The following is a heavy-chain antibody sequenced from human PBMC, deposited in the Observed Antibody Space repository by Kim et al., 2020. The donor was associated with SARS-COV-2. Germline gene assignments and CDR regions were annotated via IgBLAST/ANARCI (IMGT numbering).Heavy chain of an antibody. CDR3: AGLPAASSVSYYYYGMDV. D-gene: IGHD2-2*01. V-gene: IGHV3-11*06. Sequence: KGRSTNSRDNAKNSLYLQMNSLRAEDTAVYYCAGLPAASSVSYYYYGMDVWGQGTTVTVSS. J-gene: IGHJ6*02.